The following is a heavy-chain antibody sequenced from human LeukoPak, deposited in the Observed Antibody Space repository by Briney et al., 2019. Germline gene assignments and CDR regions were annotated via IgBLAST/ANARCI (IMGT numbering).Heavy chain of an antibody. V-gene: IGHV3-21*01. CDR2: ISSSSSYI. CDR3: ARDEEEDYDYVWGSYRYGNDY. J-gene: IGHJ4*02. D-gene: IGHD3-16*02. CDR1: GFTFSSYS. Sequence: PGGSLRLSCAASGFTFSSYSMNWVRQAPGKGLEWVSSISSSSSYIYYADSVKGRFTISRDNAKNSLYLQMNSLRAEDTAVYYCARDEEEDYDYVWGSYRYGNDYWGQGTLVTVSS.